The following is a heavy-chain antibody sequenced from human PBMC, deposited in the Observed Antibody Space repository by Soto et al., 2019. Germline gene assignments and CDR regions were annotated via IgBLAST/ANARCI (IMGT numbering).Heavy chain of an antibody. D-gene: IGHD3-10*01. CDR1: GFTFSGYA. Sequence: PGGSLRLSCAASGFTFSGYAMSWVRQAPGKGLEWVSAISGSGGSTYYADSVKGRFTISRDNSKNTLYLQMNSLRAEDTAVYYCAKALGVTPYYYYGMDVWGQGTTVTVSS. V-gene: IGHV3-23*01. J-gene: IGHJ6*02. CDR3: AKALGVTPYYYYGMDV. CDR2: ISGSGGST.